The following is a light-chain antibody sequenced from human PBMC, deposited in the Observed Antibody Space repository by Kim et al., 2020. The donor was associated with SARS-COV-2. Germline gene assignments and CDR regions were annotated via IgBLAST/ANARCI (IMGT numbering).Light chain of an antibody. J-gene: IGKJ2*01. V-gene: IGKV1-5*03. CDR1: QSISSW. Sequence: ASVGDRVIITCRASQSISSWLAWYQQKPGKAPKLLIYKASSLESGVPSRFSGSGSGTEFTLTISSMQPDDFATYYCQQYNSYSPYTFGQGTKLEI. CDR2: KAS. CDR3: QQYNSYSPYT.